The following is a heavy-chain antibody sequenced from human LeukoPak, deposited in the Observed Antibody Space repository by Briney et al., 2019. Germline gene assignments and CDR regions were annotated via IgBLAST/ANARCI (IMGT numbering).Heavy chain of an antibody. CDR2: MNPNSGNT. V-gene: IGHV1-8*01. Sequence: ASVKVSCKASGYTFTSYDINWVRQATGQGLEWMGWMNPNSGNTGYAQKFQGRVTMTTDASTSTAYMELRSLRSDDTAVYYCARDGHRRYHYDSSGREDAFDVWGQGTMVTVSS. CDR3: ARDGHRRYHYDSSGREDAFDV. CDR1: GYTFTSYD. D-gene: IGHD3-22*01. J-gene: IGHJ3*01.